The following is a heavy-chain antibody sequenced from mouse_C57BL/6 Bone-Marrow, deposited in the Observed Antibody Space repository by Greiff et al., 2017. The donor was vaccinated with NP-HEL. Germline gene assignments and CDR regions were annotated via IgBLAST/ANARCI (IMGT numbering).Heavy chain of an antibody. D-gene: IGHD1-1*02. V-gene: IGHV1-81*01. J-gene: IGHJ2*01. CDR3: ARPYGY. CDR2: IYPRSGNT. Sequence: QVQLQQSGAELARPGASVKLSCKASGYTFTSYGISWVKQRTGQGLEWIGEIYPRSGNTYYNEKFKGKATLTADKSSSTAYMELRSLTSEVSAVYFCARPYGYWGQGTTLTVSS. CDR1: GYTFTSYG.